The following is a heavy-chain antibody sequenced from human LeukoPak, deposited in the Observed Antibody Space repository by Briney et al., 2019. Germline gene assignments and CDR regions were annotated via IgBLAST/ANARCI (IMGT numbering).Heavy chain of an antibody. V-gene: IGHV4-59*01. CDR2: ISYSGST. CDR3: ASIRRGYDILTGYYVPPLFDY. J-gene: IGHJ4*02. D-gene: IGHD3-9*01. CDR1: GGSISSYY. Sequence: PSETLSLTCTVSGGSISSYYWSWIRQPPGKGLEWIGYISYSGSTNYNPSLKSRVTISVDTSKNQFSLKLSSVTAADTAVYYCASIRRGYDILTGYYVPPLFDYWGQGTLVTVFS.